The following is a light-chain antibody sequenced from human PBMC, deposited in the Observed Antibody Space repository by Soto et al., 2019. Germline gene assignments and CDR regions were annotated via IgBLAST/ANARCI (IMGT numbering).Light chain of an antibody. CDR3: RQRYNWPLT. V-gene: IGKV3-11*01. CDR1: KRMGNS. J-gene: IGKJ4*01. Sequence: TVLTQSPATLSWSPGERATLSSRASKRMGNSLGWFQQKPGQAPSLLIDDAFNRATGIPARFTGSGSGSDFTLTISSLEPEDFGVYYCRQRYNWPLTFGGGTKVEIK. CDR2: DAF.